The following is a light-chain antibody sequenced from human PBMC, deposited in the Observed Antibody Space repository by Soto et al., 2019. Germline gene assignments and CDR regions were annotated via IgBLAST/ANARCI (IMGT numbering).Light chain of an antibody. CDR3: CSYVGATTYV. CDR2: EGT. J-gene: IGLJ1*01. CDR1: SSNIGGYNV. V-gene: IGLV2-23*01. Sequence: QSVLTQPGSVSGSPEQSITISCTGTSSNIGGYNVVSWYQQHPGKAPKVLIYEGTKRPSGVSNRFSGSQSGTTASLTISGLQAEDEADYYCCSYVGATTYVFGSGTKVTVL.